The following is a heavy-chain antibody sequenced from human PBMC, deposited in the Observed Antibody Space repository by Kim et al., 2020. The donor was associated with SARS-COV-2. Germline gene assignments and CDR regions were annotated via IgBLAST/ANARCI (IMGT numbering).Heavy chain of an antibody. V-gene: IGHV7-4-1*02. CDR1: GYTFSTYA. D-gene: IGHD3-22*01. Sequence: ASVKVSCKASGYTFSTYAIHWVRQAPGQGHEWMGWIDTNTGNPTYAQGFTGRFVFSLDASVSTAYLQISSLEAEDTAIYYCTRAAYDRSGYSDYWGQGTL. J-gene: IGHJ4*02. CDR3: TRAAYDRSGYSDY. CDR2: IDTNTGNP.